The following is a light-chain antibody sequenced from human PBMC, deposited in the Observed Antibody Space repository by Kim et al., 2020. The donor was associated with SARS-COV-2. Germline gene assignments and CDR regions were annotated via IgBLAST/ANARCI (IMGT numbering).Light chain of an antibody. CDR3: AAWDDSLSGWV. CDR2: RNN. CDR1: SSNIGSNY. V-gene: IGLV1-47*01. Sequence: GQRVTISCSGSSSNIGSNYVYWYQQLPGTAPKLLIYRNNQRPSGVPDRFSGSKSGTSASLAISGLRFEDEADYYCAAWDDSLSGWVFGGGTKLTVL. J-gene: IGLJ3*02.